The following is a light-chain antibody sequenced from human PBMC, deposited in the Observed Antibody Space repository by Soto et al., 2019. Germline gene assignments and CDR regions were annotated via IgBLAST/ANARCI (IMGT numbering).Light chain of an antibody. CDR3: QQYGTSPLT. CDR1: QVVMSNY. V-gene: IGKV3-20*01. Sequence: EIVLTQSPVTLSLSPGEKATLSCRASQVVMSNYLAWYQQKPGQSPSLLIYGASARATGIPDRFAGSGSGTDFTLTISCLEPEDFAVYYCQQYGTSPLTFGQGTKVEIK. CDR2: GAS. J-gene: IGKJ1*01.